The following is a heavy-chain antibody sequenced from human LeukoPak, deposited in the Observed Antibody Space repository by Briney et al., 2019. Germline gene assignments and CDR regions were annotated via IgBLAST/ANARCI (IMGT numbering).Heavy chain of an antibody. CDR3: ARVACYGAGSYLHFDI. CDR2: ISSSGKTK. CDR1: GFTFSSYE. J-gene: IGHJ4*02. D-gene: IGHD3-10*01. V-gene: IGHV3-48*03. Sequence: GGSLRLSCAASGFTFSSYEMNWVRQAPGKGLEWVSYISSSGKTKYYADSVMGRFTISRDNAKNSLYLQMNSLRAEDTAFYYCARVACYGAGSYLHFDIWGQGTLVTVSS.